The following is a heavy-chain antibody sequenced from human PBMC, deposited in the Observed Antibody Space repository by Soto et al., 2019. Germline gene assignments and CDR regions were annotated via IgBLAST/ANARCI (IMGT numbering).Heavy chain of an antibody. Sequence: GASVKVSCKASGYTFTSYDINWVRQATGQGLEWMGWMNPNSGNTGYAQKFQGRVTMTRNTSISTAYMELSSLRSEDTAVYYCARVPNKRNYCSGGSCYFGEDAFDIWGQGTMVTVSS. CDR3: ARVPNKRNYCSGGSCYFGEDAFDI. V-gene: IGHV1-8*01. D-gene: IGHD2-15*01. CDR2: MNPNSGNT. J-gene: IGHJ3*02. CDR1: GYTFTSYD.